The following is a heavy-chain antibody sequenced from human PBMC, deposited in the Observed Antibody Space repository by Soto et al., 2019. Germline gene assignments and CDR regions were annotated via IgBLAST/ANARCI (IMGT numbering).Heavy chain of an antibody. V-gene: IGHV3-33*01. Sequence: QVQLVESGGGVVQPGRSLRLSCAASGFTFSSYGMHWVRQAPGKGLEWVAVIWYDGSNKYYADSVKGRFTISRDNSKNTLYLQMNSLRAEDTSVYYCAREGGPFDPYYYGMDVWGQGTTVTVSS. CDR1: GFTFSSYG. CDR3: AREGGPFDPYYYGMDV. D-gene: IGHD3-9*01. CDR2: IWYDGSNK. J-gene: IGHJ6*02.